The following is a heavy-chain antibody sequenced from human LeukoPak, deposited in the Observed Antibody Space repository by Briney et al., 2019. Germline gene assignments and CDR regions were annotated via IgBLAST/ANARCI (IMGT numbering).Heavy chain of an antibody. J-gene: IGHJ5*02. D-gene: IGHD6-19*01. CDR2: ISAYNGNT. CDR1: GYTFTSYG. Sequence: ASVKVSCKASGYTFTSYGISWVRQAPGQGLEWMGWISAYNGNTNYAQKLQGRVTMTTDTSTSTAYMELRSLRSDDTAVYYCARLPGIAVAGKGLPDSWGQGTLVTVSS. CDR3: ARLPGIAVAGKGLPDS. V-gene: IGHV1-18*01.